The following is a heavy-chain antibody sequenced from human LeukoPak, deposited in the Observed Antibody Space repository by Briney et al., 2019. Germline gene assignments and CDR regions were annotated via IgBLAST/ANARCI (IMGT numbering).Heavy chain of an antibody. CDR1: GYTFTSYD. V-gene: IGHV1-8*01. D-gene: IGHD3-9*01. CDR2: MNPNSGNT. Sequence: ASVKVSCTASGYTFTSYDINWVRQATGQGLEWMGWMNPNSGNTGYAQKFQGRVTMTRNTSISTAYMELSSLRSEDTAVYYCARVELTYYDILTGYYYGMDVWGQGTTVTVSS. J-gene: IGHJ6*02. CDR3: ARVELTYYDILTGYYYGMDV.